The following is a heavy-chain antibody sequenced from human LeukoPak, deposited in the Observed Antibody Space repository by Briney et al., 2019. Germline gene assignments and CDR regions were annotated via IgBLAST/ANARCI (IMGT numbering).Heavy chain of an antibody. J-gene: IGHJ4*02. CDR3: ARTWGATYYDFWSGYSGFDY. V-gene: IGHV3-21*01. D-gene: IGHD3-3*01. CDR1: GFTFSSYS. CDR2: ISSSSSYI. Sequence: MPGGSLRLSCAASGFTFSSYSMNWVRQAPGKGLEWVSSISSSSSYIYYADSVKGRFTISRDNAKNSLYLQMNSLRAEDTAVYYCARTWGATYYDFWSGYSGFDYWGQGTLVTVSS.